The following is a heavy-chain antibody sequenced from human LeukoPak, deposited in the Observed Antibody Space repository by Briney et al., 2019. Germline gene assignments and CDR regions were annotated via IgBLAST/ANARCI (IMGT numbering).Heavy chain of an antibody. D-gene: IGHD6-13*01. V-gene: IGHV3-49*04. CDR2: IRSKAYGGTT. CDR1: GFTFGDYA. Sequence: GGSLRLSCTASGFTFGDYAMSWVRQAPGKGLEWVGFIRSKAYGGTTEYAASVKGRFTISRDDSKSIAYLQMNSLKTEDTAVYYCTRVLLSRIAAAGTGDYWGQGTLVTVSS. J-gene: IGHJ4*02. CDR3: TRVLLSRIAAAGTGDY.